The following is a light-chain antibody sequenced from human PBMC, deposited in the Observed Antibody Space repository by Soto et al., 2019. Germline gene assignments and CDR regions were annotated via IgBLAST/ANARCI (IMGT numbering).Light chain of an antibody. CDR2: DAS. J-gene: IGKJ5*01. Sequence: ELVWTQSPSNMSVCPACRASLSFWASQSVSSYLAWYQQKPGQAPRLLIDDASNRATGIPARFGGSGSGTDFTLTISSLEAEDFAVYYCQQRSTWPITFGQGTRLEIK. CDR3: QQRSTWPIT. CDR1: QSVSSY. V-gene: IGKV3-11*01.